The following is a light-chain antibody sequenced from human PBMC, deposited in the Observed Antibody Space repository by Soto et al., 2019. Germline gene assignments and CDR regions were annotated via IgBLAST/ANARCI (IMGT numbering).Light chain of an antibody. J-gene: IGKJ4*01. CDR3: HQANTFPLT. V-gene: IGKV1-12*01. CDR1: QGVSTW. CDR2: AVS. Sequence: DIQMTQSPSSVSASVGDSVTITCRACQGVSTWLAWYQQRPGKAPKLLMYAVSSLQSGVPSRFSGSGSGTDFTLTISRLQPEDFATYFCHQANTFPLTFGGGTKIEIK.